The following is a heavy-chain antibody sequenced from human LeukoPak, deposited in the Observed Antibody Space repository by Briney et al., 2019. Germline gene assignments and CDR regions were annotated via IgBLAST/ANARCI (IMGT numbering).Heavy chain of an antibody. V-gene: IGHV3-23*01. D-gene: IGHD3-10*01. Sequence: GGSLRLSCAASGFTFSSYGMSWVRQAPGKGLEWVSAISGSGGSTYYADSVKDRFTISRDNSKNTLYLQMNSLRAEDTAVYYCARVVPPTDYGSGSYFWDPYYFDYWGQGTLVTVSS. CDR3: ARVVPPTDYGSGSYFWDPYYFDY. J-gene: IGHJ4*02. CDR1: GFTFSSYG. CDR2: ISGSGGST.